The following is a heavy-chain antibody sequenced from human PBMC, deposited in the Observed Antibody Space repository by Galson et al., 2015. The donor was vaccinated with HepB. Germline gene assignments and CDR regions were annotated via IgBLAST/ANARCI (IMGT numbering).Heavy chain of an antibody. Sequence: SLRLSCAASGFTFSSYNMHWVRQAPGKGLEWVAIVWYDATYKYYADSVKGRFTISRDNFNNALHLQMNSLRADDTAVYYCATHPLNDVRYKLWGGGCQRGEFDFWGQGTLVIVSS. CDR1: GFTFSSYN. D-gene: IGHD2-8*01. CDR2: VWYDATYK. CDR3: ATHPLNDVRYKLWGGGCQRGEFDF. J-gene: IGHJ4*02. V-gene: IGHV3-33*01.